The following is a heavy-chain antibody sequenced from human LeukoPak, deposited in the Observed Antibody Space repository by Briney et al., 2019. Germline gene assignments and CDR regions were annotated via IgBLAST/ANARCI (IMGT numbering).Heavy chain of an antibody. Sequence: SETLSLTCTVSGGSINNSYWTWIRQPPGKGLEWIGHIYYSGSTNYSPSLKSRVTISVDTSKNQFSLKLSSVTAADTAVYYCARDFSNIVVVVAARRFDPWGQGTLVTVSS. D-gene: IGHD2-15*01. CDR1: GGSINNSY. V-gene: IGHV4-59*12. CDR2: IYYSGST. J-gene: IGHJ5*02. CDR3: ARDFSNIVVVVAARRFDP.